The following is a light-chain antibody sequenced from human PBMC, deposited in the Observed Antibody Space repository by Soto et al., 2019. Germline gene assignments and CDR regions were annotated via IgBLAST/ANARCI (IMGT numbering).Light chain of an antibody. CDR3: QVWDSSSDHFV. Sequence: SCELTQPPSVSVAPGQTARITCRGNNIGGKSVHWYQQKPGQAPVLVVYDDSDRPSGIPERFSGSNSGNTATLTISRVEAGDEADYYCQVWDSSSDHFVFGTGTKVTV. CDR2: DDS. CDR1: NIGGKS. J-gene: IGLJ1*01. V-gene: IGLV3-21*02.